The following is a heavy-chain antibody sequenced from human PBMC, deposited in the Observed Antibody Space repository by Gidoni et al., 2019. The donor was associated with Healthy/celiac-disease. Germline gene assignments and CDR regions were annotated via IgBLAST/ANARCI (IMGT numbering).Heavy chain of an antibody. V-gene: IGHV1-69*01. CDR1: GGTFRSYA. J-gene: IGHJ5*02. D-gene: IGHD1-26*01. Sequence: QVQLVQSGAEVKKPGSSVNVSCKASGGTFRSYAISWVRQAPGQGLEWMGGIIPIFGTANYAQKFQGRVTITADEATSTAYMELSSLRSEDTAVYYCARLWERHWFDPWGQGTLVTVSS. CDR3: ARLWERHWFDP. CDR2: IIPIFGTA.